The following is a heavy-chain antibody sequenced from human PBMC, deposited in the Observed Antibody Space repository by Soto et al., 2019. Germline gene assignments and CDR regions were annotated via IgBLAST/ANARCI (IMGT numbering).Heavy chain of an antibody. CDR3: ASLYDFWSGSLDY. Sequence: GGSLRLSSAASGFTFSSYAMSWVRQAPGKGLEWVSAISGSGGSTYYADSVKGRFTISRDNSKNTLYLQMNSLRAEDTAVYYCASLYDFWSGSLDYWGQGTLVTVSS. D-gene: IGHD3-3*01. CDR1: GFTFSSYA. J-gene: IGHJ4*02. CDR2: ISGSGGST. V-gene: IGHV3-23*01.